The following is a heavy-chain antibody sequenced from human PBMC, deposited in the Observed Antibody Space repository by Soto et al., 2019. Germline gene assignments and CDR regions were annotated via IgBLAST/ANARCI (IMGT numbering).Heavy chain of an antibody. CDR2: ISSGGSGT. CDR3: AKHEINMVRGVINY. CDR1: GFTFSSYA. V-gene: IGHV3-23*01. Sequence: EVQLLESGGGLVQPGGSLRLSCAASGFTFSSYAMSWVRQAPGKGLEWVSGISSGGSGTFHADSVKGRFTISRDNSKNTLFLQMNSLRDEDTAMYYCAKHEINMVRGVINYWGQGTLVTVSS. D-gene: IGHD3-10*01. J-gene: IGHJ4*02.